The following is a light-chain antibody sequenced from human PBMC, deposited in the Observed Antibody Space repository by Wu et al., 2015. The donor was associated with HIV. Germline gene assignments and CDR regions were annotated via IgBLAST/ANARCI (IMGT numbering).Light chain of an antibody. Sequence: EIVMTQSPATLSVSPGERATLSCRASQSVTINLAWYQQKLGQAPRLLIYGASTRATGIPARFSGSGSGTEFTLTISSLQSEDFAVYYCQQYNNWPRTFGQGTKVEIK. CDR1: QSVTIN. J-gene: IGKJ1*01. CDR3: QQYNNWPRT. V-gene: IGKV3-15*01. CDR2: GAS.